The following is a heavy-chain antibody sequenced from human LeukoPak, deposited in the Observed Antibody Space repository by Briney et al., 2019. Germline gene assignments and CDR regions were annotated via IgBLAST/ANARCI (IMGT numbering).Heavy chain of an antibody. J-gene: IGHJ6*02. CDR1: GFTFSSYG. CDR2: ISYDGSNK. V-gene: IGHV3-30*03. Sequence: GRSLRLSCAASGFTFSSYGMHWVRQAPGKGLEWVAVISYDGSNKYYADSVKGRFTISRDNSKNTLYLQMNSLRAEDTAVYYCARDSSGSQPHYYYGMDVWGQGTTVTVSS. D-gene: IGHD3-22*01. CDR3: ARDSSGSQPHYYYGMDV.